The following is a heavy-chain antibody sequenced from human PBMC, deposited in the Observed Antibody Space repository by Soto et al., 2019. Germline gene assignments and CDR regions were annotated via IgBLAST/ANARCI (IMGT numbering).Heavy chain of an antibody. CDR1: GFTFSSYA. J-gene: IGHJ4*02. CDR2: ISYDGSNK. Sequence: QVQLVESGGGVVQPGRSLRLSCAASGFTFSSYAMFWVRQAPGKGLEWVAVISYDGSNKYYADSVKGRFTISRDNSKNTLYLQMNSLRAEDTAVYYCARGRVWGIAAAGTGVYWGQGTPVTVSS. CDR3: ARGRVWGIAAAGTGVY. D-gene: IGHD6-13*01. V-gene: IGHV3-30-3*01.